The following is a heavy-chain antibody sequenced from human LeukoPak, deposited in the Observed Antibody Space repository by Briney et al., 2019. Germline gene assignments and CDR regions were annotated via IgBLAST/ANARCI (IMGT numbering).Heavy chain of an antibody. CDR1: GFTFSSYA. D-gene: IGHD3-9*01. J-gene: IGHJ3*02. CDR2: LRYDGSNK. V-gene: IGHV3-30*02. CDR3: AKEYDILTGYYASDI. Sequence: GGSLRLSRAASGFTFSSYAMHWVRQAPGKGLEWVAFLRYDGSNKYYADSVKGRFTISRDNSKNTLYLQMNSLRAEDTAMYYCAKEYDILTGYYASDIWGQGTMVTVSS.